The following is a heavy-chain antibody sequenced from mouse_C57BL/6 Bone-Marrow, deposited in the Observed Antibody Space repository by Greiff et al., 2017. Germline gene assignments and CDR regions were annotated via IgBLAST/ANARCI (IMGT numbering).Heavy chain of an antibody. CDR3: ARKDYSNFYYFDY. V-gene: IGHV1-53*01. D-gene: IGHD2-5*01. CDR1: GYTFTSYW. CDR2: INPSNGGT. J-gene: IGHJ2*01. Sequence: QVQLQQPGTELVKPGASVKLSCKASGYTFTSYWMHWVKQRPGQGLEWIGNINPSNGGTNYNEKFKSKATLTVDKSSSTAYMRLSSLTSEDSAVYYCARKDYSNFYYFDYWGQGTTLTVSS.